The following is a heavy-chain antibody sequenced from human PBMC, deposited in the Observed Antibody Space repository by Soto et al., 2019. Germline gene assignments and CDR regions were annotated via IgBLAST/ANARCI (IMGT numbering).Heavy chain of an antibody. J-gene: IGHJ5*02. CDR2: INAGNGNT. CDR3: ARVGGSSGWYWDNWFDP. CDR1: GYTFTSYA. V-gene: IGHV1-3*01. Sequence: QVQLVQSGAEVKKPGASVKVSCKASGYTFTSYAMHWVRQAPGQRLEWMGWINAGNGNTKYSQKFQGRVTITRDTSASTAYMELSSLRSEDTAVYYYARVGGSSGWYWDNWFDPWGQGTLVTVSS. D-gene: IGHD6-19*01.